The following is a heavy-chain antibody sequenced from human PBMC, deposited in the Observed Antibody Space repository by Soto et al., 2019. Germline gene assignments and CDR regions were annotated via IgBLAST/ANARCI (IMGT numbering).Heavy chain of an antibody. J-gene: IGHJ4*02. V-gene: IGHV4-39*01. D-gene: IGHD5-12*01. Sequence: SETLSLTCTVSGGSISSSSYYWGGIRQPPGKGLEWIGSIYYSGSTYYNPSLKSRDTISVDTCKNQFSLKLSSVTAADTAVYYCARQVDVDRVATPLYYFDYWGQGTLVTVSS. CDR2: IYYSGST. CDR3: ARQVDVDRVATPLYYFDY. CDR1: GGSISSSSYY.